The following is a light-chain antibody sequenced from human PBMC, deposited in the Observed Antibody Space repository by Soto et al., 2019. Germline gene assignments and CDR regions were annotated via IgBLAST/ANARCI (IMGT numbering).Light chain of an antibody. CDR1: SSNIGAGYD. Sequence: QSVLTQPPSVSGAPGQRVTISCTGSSSNIGAGYDVHWYQQLPGTAPKLLIYGNSNRPSGVPDRFSGSKSGTSASLAITGLHAEDDADYYCQSSDSSLSGSVFGGGTKLTVL. J-gene: IGLJ3*02. CDR2: GNS. CDR3: QSSDSSLSGSV. V-gene: IGLV1-40*01.